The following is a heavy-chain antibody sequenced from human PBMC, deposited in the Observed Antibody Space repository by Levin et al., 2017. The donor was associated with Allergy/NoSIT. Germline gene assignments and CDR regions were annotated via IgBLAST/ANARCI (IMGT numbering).Heavy chain of an antibody. CDR2: IWYDGGNK. CDR1: GFTFSSYG. Sequence: PGGSLRLSCAASGFTFSSYGMHWVRQAPGKGLEWVAVIWYDGGNKYYADSVKGRFTISRDNSKNTVYVQMNSLRAEDTAVYYCARLGGYSFPYYFDNWGQGTLVTVSS. J-gene: IGHJ4*02. D-gene: IGHD3-10*01. CDR3: ARLGGYSFPYYFDN. V-gene: IGHV3-33*01.